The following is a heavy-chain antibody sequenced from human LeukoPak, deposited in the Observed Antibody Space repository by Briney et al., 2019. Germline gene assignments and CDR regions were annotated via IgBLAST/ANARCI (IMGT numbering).Heavy chain of an antibody. Sequence: GGSLRLSSAASGFTFSSYAMNWVRQAPGKGLEWVSAISGSGGSTYYADSVKGRFTISRANSKNTLYLQMNSLRAEDTAVYYCAKDRNYYYDSTLDWFDPWGQGTLVTVSS. CDR2: ISGSGGST. J-gene: IGHJ5*02. CDR3: AKDRNYYYDSTLDWFDP. D-gene: IGHD3-22*01. CDR1: GFTFSSYA. V-gene: IGHV3-23*01.